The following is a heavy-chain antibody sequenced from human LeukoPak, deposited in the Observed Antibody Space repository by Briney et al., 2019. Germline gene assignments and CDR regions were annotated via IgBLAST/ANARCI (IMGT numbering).Heavy chain of an antibody. CDR2: ISYDGSNK. CDR3: AKDLETMIVVGVAFDI. J-gene: IGHJ3*02. V-gene: IGHV3-30*18. Sequence: GGSLRLSCAASGFTFSSYWMSWVRQAPGKGLEWVAVISYDGSNKYYADSVKGRFTISRDNSKNTLYLQMNSLRAEDTAVYYCAKDLETMIVVGVAFDIWGQGTMVTVSS. CDR1: GFTFSSYW. D-gene: IGHD3-22*01.